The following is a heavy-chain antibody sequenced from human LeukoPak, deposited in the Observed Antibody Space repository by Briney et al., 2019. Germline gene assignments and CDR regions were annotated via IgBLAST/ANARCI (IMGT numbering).Heavy chain of an antibody. CDR3: AKPGAGYCSSTSCYNWFDP. CDR1: GFTFSSYE. J-gene: IGHJ5*02. D-gene: IGHD2-2*01. V-gene: IGHV3-48*03. Sequence: GGSLRLSCAASGFTFSSYEMNWVRQAPGKGLEWVSYISSSGSTIYYADSVKGRFTISRDNSKNTLYLQMNSLRAEDTAVYYCAKPGAGYCSSTSCYNWFDPWGQGTLVTVSS. CDR2: ISSSGSTI.